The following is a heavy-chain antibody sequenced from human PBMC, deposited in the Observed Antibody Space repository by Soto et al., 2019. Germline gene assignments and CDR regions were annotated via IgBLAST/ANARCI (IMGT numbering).Heavy chain of an antibody. CDR2: IFHTGST. J-gene: IGHJ4*02. D-gene: IGHD4-17*01. CDR1: GDSIRRSGYS. Sequence: QLQLQESGSGLVKPSQTLSLTCAVSGDSIRRSGYSWSWIRQPPGKGLEWIGYIFHTGSTYYNLSLRGRATISVDRSKNQFSLKLNSVTAADTAVYYCASHYGDYEYYEYWGQGTQVTVSS. V-gene: IGHV4-30-2*01. CDR3: ASHYGDYEYYEY.